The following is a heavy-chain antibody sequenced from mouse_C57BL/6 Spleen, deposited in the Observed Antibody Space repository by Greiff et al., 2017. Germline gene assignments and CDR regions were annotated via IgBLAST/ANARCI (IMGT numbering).Heavy chain of an antibody. CDR2: IYPSDSET. J-gene: IGHJ2*01. Sequence: QVQLQQPGAELVRPGSSVKLSCKASGYTFTSYWMDWVKQRPGQGLEWIGNIYPSDSETHYNQKFKDKATLTVDKSSSTAYMQLSSLTSEDSAVYYCARAFYYDYDPSYYFDYWGQGTTLTVSS. D-gene: IGHD2-4*01. CDR1: GYTFTSYW. V-gene: IGHV1-61*01. CDR3: ARAFYYDYDPSYYFDY.